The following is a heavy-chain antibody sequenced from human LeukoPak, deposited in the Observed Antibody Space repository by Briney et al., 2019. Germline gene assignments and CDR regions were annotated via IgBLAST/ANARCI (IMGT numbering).Heavy chain of an antibody. D-gene: IGHD6-13*01. J-gene: IGHJ4*02. CDR1: GFTFSSYS. Sequence: GGSLRLSCAASGFTFSSYSMNWVRQAPGKGLEWVSAITNSGKDTYYADSVKGRFTISRDNSKNTLYLQMNSLRAEDTAVYYCARDAVYSSSWQYYWGQGTLVTVSS. V-gene: IGHV3-21*01. CDR2: ITNSGKDT. CDR3: ARDAVYSSSWQYY.